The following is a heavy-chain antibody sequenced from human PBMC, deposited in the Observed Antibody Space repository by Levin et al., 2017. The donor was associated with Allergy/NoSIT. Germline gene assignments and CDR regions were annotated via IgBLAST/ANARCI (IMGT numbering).Heavy chain of an antibody. CDR1: GFTFGDYA. Sequence: GGSLRLSCTVSGFTFGDYAMKWFRQAPGKGLEWVSFIRNNAHGGTTEYAASVKGRFTMSRDDSKSIAYLQMNSLKTEDTAVYFCTRVLVAAGPRLDYWGQGTLVTVSS. CDR2: IRNNAHGGTT. J-gene: IGHJ4*02. V-gene: IGHV3-49*03. D-gene: IGHD6-13*01. CDR3: TRVLVAAGPRLDY.